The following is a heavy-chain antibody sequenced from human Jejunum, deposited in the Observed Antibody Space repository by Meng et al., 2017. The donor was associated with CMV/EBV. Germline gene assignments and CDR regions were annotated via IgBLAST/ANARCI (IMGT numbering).Heavy chain of an antibody. J-gene: IGHJ4*02. Sequence: QWQLVEAGGGLVKPGGSLRLSCAASGFTFDDYYMNWIRQAPGKGLEWVSSVSSVSSYTNYADSVKGRFTISRDNAKNSLYLQMNSLRAEDTAVYYCARDRYCTNGVCYTHFDSWGQGTLVTVSS. CDR1: GFTFDDYY. CDR3: ARDRYCTNGVCYTHFDS. D-gene: IGHD2-8*01. CDR2: VSSVSSYT. V-gene: IGHV3-11*06.